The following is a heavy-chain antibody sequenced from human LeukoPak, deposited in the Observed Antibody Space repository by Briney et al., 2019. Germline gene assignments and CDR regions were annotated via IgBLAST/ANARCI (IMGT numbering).Heavy chain of an antibody. CDR3: ARVGVPQYAFDI. Sequence: GGSLRLSCAASGFTFSSYWMHWVRQVPGKGPVWVSRINSDGRITSYADSVKGRFTISRDNAKNTLYLQMNSLRAEDTAVYSCARVGVPQYAFDIWGQGTWVTVSS. CDR1: GFTFSSYW. D-gene: IGHD2-2*01. J-gene: IGHJ3*02. CDR2: INSDGRIT. V-gene: IGHV3-74*01.